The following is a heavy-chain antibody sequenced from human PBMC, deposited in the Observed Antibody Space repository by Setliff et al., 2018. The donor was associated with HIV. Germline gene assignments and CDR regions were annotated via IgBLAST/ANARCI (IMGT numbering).Heavy chain of an antibody. CDR1: GYTFTSYG. Sequence: ASVKVSCKASGYTFTSYGISWVRQAPGQGLEWMGWISAYNGNTNYAQKLQGRVTMTTDTSTSTAYMELRSLRSDDTAVYYCARHHQTGFYYYYMDIWGKGTTVTVSS. D-gene: IGHD7-27*01. J-gene: IGHJ6*03. V-gene: IGHV1-18*01. CDR2: ISAYNGNT. CDR3: ARHHQTGFYYYYMDI.